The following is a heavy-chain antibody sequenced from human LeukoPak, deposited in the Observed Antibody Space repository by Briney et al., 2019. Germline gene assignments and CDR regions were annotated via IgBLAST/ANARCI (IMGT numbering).Heavy chain of an antibody. J-gene: IGHJ4*02. CDR2: ISSGSSTI. CDR1: GFTFSSYS. Sequence: GGSLRLSCAASGFTFSSYSMNWVRQAPGKGLEWVSYISSGSSTIYYTDSVKGRFTISRENAKTSLYLQMNSLRAEDTAVYYCARGARGFWSGYYDYWGQGTLVTVSS. CDR3: ARGARGFWSGYYDY. V-gene: IGHV3-48*01. D-gene: IGHD3-3*01.